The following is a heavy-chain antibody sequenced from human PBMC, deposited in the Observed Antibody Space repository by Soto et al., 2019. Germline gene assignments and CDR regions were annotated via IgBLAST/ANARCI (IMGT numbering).Heavy chain of an antibody. CDR1: GDSISSADYY. V-gene: IGHV4-30-4*01. Sequence: SETLSLTCTVSGDSISSADYYWSWIRQTPGKGLERIGHIFYSGTTYYNPSLRSRLTISVDTSKNHFSLRLTSVTAADTAVYYCARGLWVEPELYYYGMDVWGQGTTVTVSS. D-gene: IGHD1-1*01. J-gene: IGHJ6*02. CDR3: ARGLWVEPELYYYGMDV. CDR2: IFYSGTT.